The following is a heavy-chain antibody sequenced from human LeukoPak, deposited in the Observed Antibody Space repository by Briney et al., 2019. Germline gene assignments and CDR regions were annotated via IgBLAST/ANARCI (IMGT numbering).Heavy chain of an antibody. Sequence: ASVKVSCKASVYTFTSYYMHWVRQATGQGLEWMGIINPSGGSTSYAQKFQGSVTMTRDTSTSTVYMELSSLRSEDTAVYYCARGPTSHLEFGGVIFFNWFDPWGQGTLVTVSS. CDR3: ARGPTSHLEFGGVIFFNWFDP. D-gene: IGHD3-16*02. J-gene: IGHJ5*02. V-gene: IGHV1-46*01. CDR2: INPSGGST. CDR1: VYTFTSYY.